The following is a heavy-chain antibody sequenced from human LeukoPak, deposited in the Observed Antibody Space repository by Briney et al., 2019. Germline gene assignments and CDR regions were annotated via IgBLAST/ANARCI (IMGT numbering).Heavy chain of an antibody. D-gene: IGHD3-22*01. V-gene: IGHV4-34*01. CDR1: GGSFSDYY. J-gene: IGHJ5*02. CDR3: ASIVVIPRANWFDP. CDR2: INHGGST. Sequence: PSETLSLTCAVYGGSFSDYYWSWIRQPPGKGLEWIGEINHGGSTSYNPSLESRVTISVDTSKNQFSLKLTSVTAADTSVYYCASIVVIPRANWFDPWGQGTLVTVSS.